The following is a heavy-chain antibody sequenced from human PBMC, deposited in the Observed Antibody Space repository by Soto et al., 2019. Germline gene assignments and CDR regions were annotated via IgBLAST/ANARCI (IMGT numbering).Heavy chain of an antibody. CDR2: IYYSGRT. J-gene: IGHJ5*02. CDR1: GGSISSGGYN. D-gene: IGHD6-6*01. CDR3: ARGSFSSSSSWFDP. Sequence: PSETLSLTCTVSGGSISSGGYNWSWIRQHPGKGLEWIGYIYYSGRTYYNPSLHSRVSIAVDTTENQLSLKLTSVTAADTSVYYCARGSFSSSSSWFDPWGRGTLVTVSS. V-gene: IGHV4-31*03.